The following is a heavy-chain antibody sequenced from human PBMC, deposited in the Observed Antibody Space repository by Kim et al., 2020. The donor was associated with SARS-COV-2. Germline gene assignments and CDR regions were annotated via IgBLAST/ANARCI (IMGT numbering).Heavy chain of an antibody. CDR3: AKTSSTFKFPT. J-gene: IGHJ4*02. V-gene: IGHV3-23*01. CDR2: T. D-gene: IGHD6-6*01. Sequence: TYYADSVKRRFTISRDTSKNTLFLQMSSLRADDTAIYYCAKTSSTFKFPTWGQGTLVIVSS.